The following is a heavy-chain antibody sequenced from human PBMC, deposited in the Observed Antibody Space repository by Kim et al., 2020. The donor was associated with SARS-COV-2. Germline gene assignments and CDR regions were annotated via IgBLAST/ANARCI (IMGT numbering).Heavy chain of an antibody. V-gene: IGHV3-7*03. CDR1: GFTFGNYW. CDR3: ATSWSYAYDS. J-gene: IGHJ5*01. CDR2: IKHDGTVK. Sequence: GGSLRLSCAASGFTFGNYWMTWVRQAPGQGLEWVANIKHDGTVKQYADFVGGRFTISRDNAKNSLYLEMDSLRAEDTAIYYCATSWSYAYDSWGQGTRVT. D-gene: IGHD3-16*01.